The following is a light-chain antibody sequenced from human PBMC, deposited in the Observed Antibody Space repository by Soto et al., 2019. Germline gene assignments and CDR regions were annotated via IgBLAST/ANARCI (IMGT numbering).Light chain of an antibody. V-gene: IGKV3-20*01. CDR3: QPYDTSPPKYT. Sequence: EIVLTQSPGTLSLSPGERATLSCRASQSVSSNYLAWYQQKPGHPPRLLIYGASTRATGIPDRFSGSGSGTDFTLTISRLEPEDFAVYYCQPYDTSPPKYTFGQGTKLEIK. CDR2: GAS. J-gene: IGKJ2*01. CDR1: QSVSSNY.